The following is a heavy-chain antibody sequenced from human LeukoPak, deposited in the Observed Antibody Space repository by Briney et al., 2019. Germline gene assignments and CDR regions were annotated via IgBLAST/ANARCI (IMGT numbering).Heavy chain of an antibody. V-gene: IGHV1-46*01. CDR3: ARTYYYDSSGYYGGWYFDY. J-gene: IGHJ4*02. CDR2: INPRGDDT. D-gene: IGHD3-22*01. Sequence: ASVKVSCKASGYTFTSYYMHWVRQAPGQGLEWMGIINPRGDDTRYAQKFQGRVTMTRDTSTSTVYMELSSLRSDDTAVYYCARTYYYDSSGYYGGWYFDYWGQGTLVTVSS. CDR1: GYTFTSYY.